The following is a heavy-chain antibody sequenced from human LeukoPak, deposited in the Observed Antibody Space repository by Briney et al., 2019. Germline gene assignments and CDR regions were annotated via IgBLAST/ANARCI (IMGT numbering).Heavy chain of an antibody. CDR2: INHSGST. CDR3: ARGRMVAEFDY. V-gene: IGHV4-34*01. D-gene: IGHD5-12*01. Sequence: PSETLSLTCAVYGGSFSGYYWSWIRQPPGKGLEWIGEINHSGSTNYNPSLKSRVTISVDTSKNQFSLKLSSVTAADTAVYYCARGRMVAEFDYWGQGTLVTVSS. CDR1: GGSFSGYY. J-gene: IGHJ4*02.